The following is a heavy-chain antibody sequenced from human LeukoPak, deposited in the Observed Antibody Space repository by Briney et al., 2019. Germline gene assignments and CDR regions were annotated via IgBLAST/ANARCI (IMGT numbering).Heavy chain of an antibody. CDR2: IAYDGSRA. V-gene: IGHV3-30*02. Sequence: GGSLRLSCAGSGFTFGGYGMHWFRQTPGKGLEWVAVIAYDGSRAFYADSVKGRFTISRDNAKNSLYLQMNSLRAEDTALYYCAKANNFYDFWSGYRTENWFDPWGQGTLVTVSS. D-gene: IGHD3-3*01. J-gene: IGHJ5*02. CDR3: AKANNFYDFWSGYRTENWFDP. CDR1: GFTFGGYG.